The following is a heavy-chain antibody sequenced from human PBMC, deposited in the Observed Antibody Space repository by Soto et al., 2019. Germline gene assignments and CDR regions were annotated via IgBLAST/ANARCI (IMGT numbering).Heavy chain of an antibody. CDR2: ISYDGSNK. Sequence: QLQLVESGGGVVQPGRSLRLSCAASGFTFSSYGMHWVRQAPGKGLEWVADISYDGSNKYYVDSVKGRFTISRDNSKNTLYLQMNSLRAEDTAVYYCAKDIMAHPFFHFDCWGQGTLVTVSS. J-gene: IGHJ4*02. CDR3: AKDIMAHPFFHFDC. V-gene: IGHV3-30*18. CDR1: GFTFSSYG. D-gene: IGHD5-12*01.